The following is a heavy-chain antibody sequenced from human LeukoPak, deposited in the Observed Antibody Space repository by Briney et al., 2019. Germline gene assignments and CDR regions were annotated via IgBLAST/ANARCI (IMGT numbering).Heavy chain of an antibody. J-gene: IGHJ4*01. Sequence: GGSLRLSCAASGFIFSDYYMSWIRQTPGKELECLAYISNSGDTTYYADSVEGRFTVFRDNAKNSLHLQMNSLSADDTGVYYCAVGFDYWGQGTLVTVSS. CDR2: ISNSGDTT. V-gene: IGHV3-11*04. CDR3: AVGFDY. CDR1: GFIFSDYY.